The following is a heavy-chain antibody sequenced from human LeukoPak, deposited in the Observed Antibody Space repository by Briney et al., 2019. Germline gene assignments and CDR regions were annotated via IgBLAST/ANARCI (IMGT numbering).Heavy chain of an antibody. CDR3: AKDSDTAMTN. J-gene: IGHJ4*02. CDR2: IYSGGST. D-gene: IGHD5-18*01. CDR1: GFTFSSYS. V-gene: IGHV3-66*02. Sequence: SGGSLRLSCATSGFTFSSYSMTWVRQAPGKGLEWVSLIYSGGSTYYADSVKGRFTISRDNSKNTLYLQMNSLRAEDTAVYYCAKDSDTAMTNWGQGTLVTVSS.